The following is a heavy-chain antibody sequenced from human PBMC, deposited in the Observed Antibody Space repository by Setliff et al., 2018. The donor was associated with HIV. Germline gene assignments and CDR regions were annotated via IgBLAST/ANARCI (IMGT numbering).Heavy chain of an antibody. Sequence: GGSLRLSCTTSGFTFGDYPMGWFRQAPGKGLEWVSFIRTKAYGGTTEYAASVEGRFSISRDDSKSIAYLQMNSLKTEDTAVYYCTRGGRPTDEYVWFDPWGQGTLVTVSS. CDR3: TRGGRPTDEYVWFDP. J-gene: IGHJ5*02. CDR1: GFTFGDYP. CDR2: IRTKAYGGTT. D-gene: IGHD2-15*01. V-gene: IGHV3-49*03.